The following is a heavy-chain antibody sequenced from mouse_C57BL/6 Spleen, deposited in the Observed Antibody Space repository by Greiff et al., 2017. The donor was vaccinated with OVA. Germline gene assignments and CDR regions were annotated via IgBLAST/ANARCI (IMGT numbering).Heavy chain of an antibody. V-gene: IGHV7-1*01. J-gene: IGHJ4*01. CDR3: ARAPLPFYAMDY. CDR2: SRNKANDYTT. CDR1: GFTFSDFY. Sequence: EVQGVESGGGLVQSGRSLRLSCATSGFTFSDFYMEWVRQAPGKGLEWIAASRNKANDYTTEYSASVKGRFIVSRDTSQSILYLQMNALRAEDTAIYYCARAPLPFYAMDYWGQGTSVTVSS. D-gene: IGHD2-10*01.